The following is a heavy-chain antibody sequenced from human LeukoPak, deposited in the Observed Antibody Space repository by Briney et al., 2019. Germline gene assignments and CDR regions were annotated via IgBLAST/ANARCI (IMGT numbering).Heavy chain of an antibody. D-gene: IGHD3-22*01. V-gene: IGHV1-2*02. J-gene: IGHJ4*02. CDR2: INPNSGGT. CDR3: TRGSYYDSSGYSGVRLFDY. Sequence: ASVKVSCKASGYTFTGYYMHWVRQAPGQGLEWMGWINPNSGGTNYAQEFQGRVTMTSDTSISTAYMELSRLRSDDTALYYCTRGSYYDSSGYSGVRLFDYWGQGTPVTVPS. CDR1: GYTFTGYY.